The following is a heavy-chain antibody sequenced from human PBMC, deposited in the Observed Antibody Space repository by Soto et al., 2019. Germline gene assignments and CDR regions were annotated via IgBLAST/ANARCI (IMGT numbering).Heavy chain of an antibody. V-gene: IGHV4-31*03. Sequence: SETLSLTCTVSGGSISSGGYYWSWIRQHPGKGLEWIGYIYYSGSTYYNPSLKSRVTISVDTSKNQFSLKLSSVTAAGPAVYYWRRGGVFGDACFDYWGQGTLVTVAS. CDR3: RRGGVFGDACFDY. J-gene: IGHJ4*02. CDR2: IYYSGST. CDR1: GGSISSGGYY. D-gene: IGHD3-10*02.